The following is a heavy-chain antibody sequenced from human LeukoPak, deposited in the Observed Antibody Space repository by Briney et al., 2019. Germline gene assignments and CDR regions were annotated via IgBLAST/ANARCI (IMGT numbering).Heavy chain of an antibody. CDR1: GGTFSSYA. CDR3: ARDVVDYGGNPLMYHDAFDI. D-gene: IGHD4-17*01. V-gene: IGHV1-69*04. Sequence: SVKVSCKASGGTFSSYAISWVRQAPGQGLEWMGRIIPILGIANYAQKFQGRVTITADKSTSTAYMELSSLRSEDTAVYYCARDVVDYGGNPLMYHDAFDIWGQGTMVTVSS. J-gene: IGHJ3*02. CDR2: IIPILGIA.